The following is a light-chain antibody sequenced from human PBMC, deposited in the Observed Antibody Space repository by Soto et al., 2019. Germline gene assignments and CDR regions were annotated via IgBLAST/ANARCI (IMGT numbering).Light chain of an antibody. CDR3: QQYYTEGA. Sequence: DIQMTQSPSTLSASVGDRVTITCRASQSVNSWLAWYQQKPGKAPDLLIYKASILESGVPSRFSGSGSGTEFTLTISSLQHEDFATYYCQQYYTEGAFGQGTKLEIK. CDR2: KAS. J-gene: IGKJ2*01. CDR1: QSVNSW. V-gene: IGKV1-5*03.